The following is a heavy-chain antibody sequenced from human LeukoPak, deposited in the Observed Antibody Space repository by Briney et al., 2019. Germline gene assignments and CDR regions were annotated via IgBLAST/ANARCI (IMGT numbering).Heavy chain of an antibody. CDR1: GGSISFHY. D-gene: IGHD3-16*01. CDR2: IHLSGST. J-gene: IGHJ2*01. CDR3: ARGGVWYFYP. Sequence: SETLSLTCTVSGGSISFHYWSWIRQPPGKGLEWIGYIHLSGSTYYDPSLRSRVTISGDTSKDQFSLRLNSVTAADTAVYYCARGGVWYFYPWGRGTLVTVSS. V-gene: IGHV4-59*11.